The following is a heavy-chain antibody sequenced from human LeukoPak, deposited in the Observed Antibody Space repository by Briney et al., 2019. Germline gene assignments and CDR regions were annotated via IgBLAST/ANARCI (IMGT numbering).Heavy chain of an antibody. CDR1: GYTFTSYG. D-gene: IGHD3-3*01. J-gene: IGHJ4*02. V-gene: IGHV1-18*01. CDR2: ISAYNGNT. CDR3: ARAPYYDFWSGYYVSSFDY. Sequence: ASVKVSCKASGYTFTSYGISWVRQAPGQGLEWVGWISAYNGNTNYAQKLQGRVTMTTDTSTSTAYMELRSLRSDDTAVYYCARAPYYDFWSGYYVSSFDYWGQGTLVTVSS.